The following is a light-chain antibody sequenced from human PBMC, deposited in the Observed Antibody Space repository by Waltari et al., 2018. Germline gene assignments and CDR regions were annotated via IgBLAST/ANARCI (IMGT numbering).Light chain of an antibody. CDR3: MQGVQLPHT. J-gene: IGKJ3*01. CDR2: LGS. Sequence: DIVVTQSPLSLPVTPGEPASISCKSSQSLMYSNGYNYLDLYLQKPGQSPQLLIYLGSNRASGVPDRFSGSGSGTDFTLKISRVEAEDVGVYYCMQGVQLPHTFGPGTKVEIK. V-gene: IGKV2-28*01. CDR1: QSLMYSNGYNY.